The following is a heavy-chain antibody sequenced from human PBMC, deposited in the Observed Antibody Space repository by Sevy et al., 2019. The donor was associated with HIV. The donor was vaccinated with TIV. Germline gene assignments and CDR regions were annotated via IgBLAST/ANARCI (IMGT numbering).Heavy chain of an antibody. J-gene: IGHJ4*02. CDR3: ARGAAYYYDSSGCFDY. V-gene: IGHV1-2*02. CDR1: GYTFTGYY. D-gene: IGHD3-22*01. Sequence: ASVKVSCKASGYTFTGYYMHWVRQAPGQGLEWMGWINPNSGGTNYAQTFQGRVTMTRDTSISTAYMELSRLRSDDTAVYYCARGAAYYYDSSGCFDYWGQGTLVTVSS. CDR2: INPNSGGT.